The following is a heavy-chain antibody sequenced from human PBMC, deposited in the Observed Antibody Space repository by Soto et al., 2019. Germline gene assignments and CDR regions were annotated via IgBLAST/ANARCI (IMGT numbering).Heavy chain of an antibody. V-gene: IGHV1-18*01. CDR1: GYTFTDYG. D-gene: IGHD1-1*01. CDR2: ISAYNGNT. J-gene: IGHJ4*02. CDR3: ARDRSTHDY. Sequence: QGQRVQSGVELKKPGASVKVSCKASGYTFTDYGITWVRQAPGQRLEWMGWISAYNGNTNYAQNLQDTVTMTTDTYTSTAYMELRCLRSDDTAVYYCARDRSTHDYWGQGTLIAVSS.